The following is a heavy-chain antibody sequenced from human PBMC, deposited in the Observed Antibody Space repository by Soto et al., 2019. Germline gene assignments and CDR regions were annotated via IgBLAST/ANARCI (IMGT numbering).Heavy chain of an antibody. Sequence: KGLVWVSRINSDGSSTSYADSVKGRFTISRDNAKNTLYLQMNSPRAEDTAAYYCAGFFFQAEDGIRDVRSVSAFLLNRSSDL. V-gene: IGHV3-74*01. D-gene: IGHD3-10*02. J-gene: IGHJ2*01. CDR3: AGFFFQAEDGIRDVRSVSAFLLNRSSDL. CDR2: INSDGSST.